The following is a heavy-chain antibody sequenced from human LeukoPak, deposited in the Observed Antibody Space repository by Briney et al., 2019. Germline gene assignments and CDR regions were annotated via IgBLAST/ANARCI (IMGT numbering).Heavy chain of an antibody. CDR2: ITNDGSST. CDR1: GLTFSSHW. Sequence: GGSLRLSCAASGLTFSSHWMHWVRQAPGKGLVWVSRITNDGSSTTYADSVKGRFTISRDNAKNMLYLQVNSLRAEDTAVYYCARDRAFVVVVLDYWGQGTLVTVSS. CDR3: ARDRAFVVVVLDY. D-gene: IGHD2-2*01. V-gene: IGHV3-74*01. J-gene: IGHJ4*02.